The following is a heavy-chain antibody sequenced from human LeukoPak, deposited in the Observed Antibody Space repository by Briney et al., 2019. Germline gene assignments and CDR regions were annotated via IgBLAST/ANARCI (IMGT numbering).Heavy chain of an antibody. D-gene: IGHD3-22*01. CDR3: ARATYYYDSSGYSLNWFAP. CDR1: GGSISSYY. Sequence: SETLSLTCTVSGGSISSYYWSWIRQPAGKGLEWIGRIYTRGCTNYNPSLMRGGTMSVDTSKNQFSLKMSSVTAADTAVYYCARATYYYDSSGYSLNWFAPWGQGTLATVSS. V-gene: IGHV4-4*07. J-gene: IGHJ5*02. CDR2: IYTRGCT.